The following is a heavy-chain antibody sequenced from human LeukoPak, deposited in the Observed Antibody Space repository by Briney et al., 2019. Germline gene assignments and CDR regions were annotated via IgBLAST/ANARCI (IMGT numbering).Heavy chain of an antibody. J-gene: IGHJ6*02. CDR2: INGDGRNI. CDR3: TRDLMDYDVSTGLHHYYMDV. Sequence: GGSLRLSCVASGFTFSSYWMHRVRQDPRKGLVWVSRINGDGRNINYADSVRGRFTISRDNAKNTLYLQMNTLRVEDTAVYYCTRDLMDYDVSTGLHHYYMDVWGQGTTVTVSS. V-gene: IGHV3-74*01. CDR1: GFTFSSYW. D-gene: IGHD3-9*01.